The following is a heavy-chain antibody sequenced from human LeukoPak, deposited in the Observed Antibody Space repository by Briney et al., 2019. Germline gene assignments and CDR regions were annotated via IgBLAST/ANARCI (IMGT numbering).Heavy chain of an antibody. D-gene: IGHD5-18*01. CDR1: GFTFSNSA. CDR3: ARDPGGPRGYSF. V-gene: IGHV3-53*01. J-gene: IGHJ4*02. Sequence: GGSLRLSCAASGFTFSNSAMSWVRQAPGKGPEWVSVIYSGGGTYYADSVKGRFTISRDNSKNTLNLQMNSLRAEDTAVYYCARDPGGPRGYSFWGQGTLVTVSS. CDR2: IYSGGGT.